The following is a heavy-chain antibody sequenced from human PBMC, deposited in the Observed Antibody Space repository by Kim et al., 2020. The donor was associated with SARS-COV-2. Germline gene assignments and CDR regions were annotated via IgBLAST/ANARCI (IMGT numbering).Heavy chain of an antibody. D-gene: IGHD4-17*01. CDR2: IKYGGST. CDR3: ATGLTLGDYNVFDV. J-gene: IGHJ1*01. Sequence: SETLSLTCSISGGSISSGGYYWTWIRQLPGKGLEWIGYIKYGGSTYYNPSLERRVAISGDTSKFSLKLKSVTAADTAVYYCATGLTLGDYNVFDVWGQGT. CDR1: GGSISSGGYY. V-gene: IGHV4-31*03.